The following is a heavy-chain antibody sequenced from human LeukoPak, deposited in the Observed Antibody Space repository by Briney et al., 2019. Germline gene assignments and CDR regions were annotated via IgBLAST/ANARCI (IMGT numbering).Heavy chain of an antibody. V-gene: IGHV3-64*01. CDR3: ARGTGVSSGIDY. D-gene: IGHD3-22*01. Sequence: GGSLRLSCAASGFTFSSYAMHWVRQAPGKGLEYVSAISSNGGSTYYANSVKGRFTISRDNSKNTLYLQMGSLRAEDMAVYYCARGTGVSSGIDYWGQGTLATVSS. J-gene: IGHJ4*02. CDR1: GFTFSSYA. CDR2: ISSNGGST.